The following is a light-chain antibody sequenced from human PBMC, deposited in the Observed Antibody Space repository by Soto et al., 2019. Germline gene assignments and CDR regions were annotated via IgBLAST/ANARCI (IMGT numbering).Light chain of an antibody. Sequence: QSVLTQPASVSGSPGQSITISCTGTSSDVGVYNYVSWYQHLPVKAPKLVIFEVSNRPSGISNRFSGSKSDNTASLTISGLQAEYEADYYCSSYRTNSTWVFGGGTKVTVL. CDR1: SSDVGVYNY. V-gene: IGLV2-14*01. J-gene: IGLJ3*02. CDR3: SSYRTNSTWV. CDR2: EVS.